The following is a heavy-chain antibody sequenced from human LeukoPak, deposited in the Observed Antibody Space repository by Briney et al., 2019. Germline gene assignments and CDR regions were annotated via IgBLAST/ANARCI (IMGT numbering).Heavy chain of an antibody. D-gene: IGHD5-12*01. CDR1: GFTFSSYR. CDR3: ARSGYSGYEFDH. Sequence: PGGSLRLSCAVSGFTFSSYRMNWVRQAPGMGLEWVSYISSSSSITYYADSAKGRFTISRDNAKNSLYLQMDSLRDEDTAVYYCARSGYSGYEFDHWGQGTRVTVSS. J-gene: IGHJ4*02. V-gene: IGHV3-48*02. CDR2: ISSSSSIT.